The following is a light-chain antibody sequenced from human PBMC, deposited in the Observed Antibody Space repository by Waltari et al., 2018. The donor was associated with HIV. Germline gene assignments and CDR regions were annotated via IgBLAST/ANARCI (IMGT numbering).Light chain of an antibody. Sequence: QSVLTQPPSMSAAPGQRVTIPCSRSAPNSGRAFAPWYQHVPGTAPKLLIYDNTKRPSGISDRFSGSKSGTSATLAITGLQTGDEAVYYCGTWDNRLSVGVFGGGTRLTVL. CDR3: GTWDNRLSVGV. CDR1: APNSGRAF. CDR2: DNT. V-gene: IGLV1-51*01. J-gene: IGLJ3*02.